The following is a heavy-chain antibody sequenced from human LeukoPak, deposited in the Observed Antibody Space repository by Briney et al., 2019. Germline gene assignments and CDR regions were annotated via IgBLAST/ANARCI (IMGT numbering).Heavy chain of an antibody. CDR2: LNGGGDYT. V-gene: IGHV3-23*01. D-gene: IGHD3-3*01. Sequence: PGGSLRLSCEASGFTFSSYAMSWVRQAPGKGLEWVSALNGGGDYTYYAASVKGRFTISRDNSKNTLFLQMSSLRVEDTAVYYCAKGRGTTIFGVAQSDYWGQGTLVTVS. CDR3: AKGRGTTIFGVAQSDY. CDR1: GFTFSSYA. J-gene: IGHJ4*02.